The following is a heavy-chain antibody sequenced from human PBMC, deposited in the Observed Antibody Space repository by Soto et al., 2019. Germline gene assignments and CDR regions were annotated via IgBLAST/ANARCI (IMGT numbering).Heavy chain of an antibody. Sequence: ASVKVSCKXSGYTFTGYYMHWVRQAPGQGLEWMGWINPNSGGTNYAQKFQGRVTMTRDTSISTAYMELSRLRSDDTAVYYCARVARDYYYYGMDVWGQGTTVTVSS. CDR1: GYTFTGYY. CDR2: INPNSGGT. CDR3: ARVARDYYYYGMDV. D-gene: IGHD5-12*01. V-gene: IGHV1-2*02. J-gene: IGHJ6*02.